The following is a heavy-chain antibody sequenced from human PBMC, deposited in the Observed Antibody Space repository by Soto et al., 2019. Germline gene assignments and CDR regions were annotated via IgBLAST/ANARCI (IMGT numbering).Heavy chain of an antibody. CDR3: VREAYIGYGHAIDY. Sequence: KTSETLSLTCAVSGVPISTYYWSWIWQPPGKGLEWIGYNYHSGTTNYNPSLKSRVTISVDTSKNQFSLRLTSVTAADTAIYYCVREAYIGYGHAIDYWGQGTLVTVSS. CDR1: GVPISTYY. CDR2: NYHSGTT. V-gene: IGHV4-59*01. D-gene: IGHD5-12*01. J-gene: IGHJ4*02.